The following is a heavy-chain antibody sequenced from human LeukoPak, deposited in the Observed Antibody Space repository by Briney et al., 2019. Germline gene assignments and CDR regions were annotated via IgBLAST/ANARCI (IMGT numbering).Heavy chain of an antibody. CDR2: IYYSGST. J-gene: IGHJ3*02. V-gene: IGHV4-59*01. D-gene: IGHD2-2*01. CDR3: AREGLGYCSSTSCYHDAFDI. CDR1: DGSISSYY. Sequence: PSETLSLTCTVSDGSISSYYWSWIRQPPGKGLEWIGYIYYSGSTNYNPSLKSRVTISVDTSKNQFSLKLSSVTAADTAVYYCAREGLGYCSSTSCYHDAFDIWGQGTMVTVSS.